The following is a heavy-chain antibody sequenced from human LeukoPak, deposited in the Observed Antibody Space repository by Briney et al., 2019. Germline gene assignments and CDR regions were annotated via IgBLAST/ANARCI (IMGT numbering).Heavy chain of an antibody. V-gene: IGHV4-39*01. Sequence: SETLSLTCTVSGGSVSSNNYYWGWIRQPPGRGLECIGSIYYSGSTYYNPSLKSRVTISVDTSKNQFSLKLSSVTAADTAVYYCARLFPYYGSGLLTTIDYWGQGTLVTVSS. J-gene: IGHJ4*02. CDR1: GGSVSSNNYY. D-gene: IGHD3-10*01. CDR2: IYYSGST. CDR3: ARLFPYYGSGLLTTIDY.